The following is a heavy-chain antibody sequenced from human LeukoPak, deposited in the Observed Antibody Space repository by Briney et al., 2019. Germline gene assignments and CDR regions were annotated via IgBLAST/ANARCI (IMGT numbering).Heavy chain of an antibody. CDR2: INHSGST. CDR1: GGSFSGYY. CDR3: ARDYDISTGYHTPRFGD. D-gene: IGHD3-9*01. J-gene: IGHJ4*02. V-gene: IGHV4-34*01. Sequence: SETLSLTCAVYGGSFSGYYWSWIRQPPGKGLEWIGEINHSGSTNYNPSLKSRVTISVDTSKNQFSLKLGSVTAADTAVYYCARDYDISTGYHTPRFGDWGQGTLVTVSS.